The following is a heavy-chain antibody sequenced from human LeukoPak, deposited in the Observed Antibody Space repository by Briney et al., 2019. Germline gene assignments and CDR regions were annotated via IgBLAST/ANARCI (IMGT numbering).Heavy chain of an antibody. CDR1: GGSISSYY. Sequence: SETLSLTCTVSGGSISSYYWSWIRQPPGKGLEWIGYIYYSGSTNYNPSLKSRVTISVDTSKNQFSLKLSSVTAADTAVYYCARRWRDAFDIWGQGTMVTVSS. CDR3: ARRWRDAFDI. CDR2: IYYSGST. D-gene: IGHD5-24*01. J-gene: IGHJ3*02. V-gene: IGHV4-59*01.